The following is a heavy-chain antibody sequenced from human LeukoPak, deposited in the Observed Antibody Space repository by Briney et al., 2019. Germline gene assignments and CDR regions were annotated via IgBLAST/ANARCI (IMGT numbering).Heavy chain of an antibody. V-gene: IGHV1-69*05. D-gene: IGHD3-10*01. Sequence: SVKVSCKASGGTFSSYAISWVRQAPGQGLEWMGGIIPIFGTANYAQKFQGRVTITTDESTSTAHMELSSLRSEDTAVYYCARYYYGSGSLDYWGQGTLVTVSS. J-gene: IGHJ4*02. CDR2: IIPIFGTA. CDR1: GGTFSSYA. CDR3: ARYYYGSGSLDY.